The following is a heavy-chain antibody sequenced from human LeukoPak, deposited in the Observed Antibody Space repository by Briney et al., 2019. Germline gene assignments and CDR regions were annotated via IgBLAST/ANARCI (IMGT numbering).Heavy chain of an antibody. J-gene: IGHJ4*02. D-gene: IGHD4-11*01. CDR2: IYSGGST. V-gene: IGHV3-66*01. CDR3: ARDNDYSNVGSFDY. Sequence: GGSLRLSCAASGFTVSSNYMSWVRQAPGKGLEWVSAIYSGGSTYYADSVKGRFTISRDNSKNTLYLQMNSLRAEDTAVYYCARDNDYSNVGSFDYWGQGTLVTVSS. CDR1: GFTVSSNY.